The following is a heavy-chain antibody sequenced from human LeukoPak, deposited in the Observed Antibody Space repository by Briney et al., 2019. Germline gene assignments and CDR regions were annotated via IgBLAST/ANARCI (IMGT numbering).Heavy chain of an antibody. CDR3: ARAGRKSRGIDIVRKKETGYYYYMDV. V-gene: IGHV3-7*01. J-gene: IGHJ6*03. Sequence: PGGSLRLSCAGSGFNFRDHWMSWLRQAPEKGPEWVAHIKPDGSEKYYVDSVKGRFIISRDDARNSLSLQMNSLRAEDTAVYYCARAGRKSRGIDIVRKKETGYYYYMDVWGKGTTVTISS. D-gene: IGHD2-15*01. CDR2: IKPDGSEK. CDR1: GFNFRDHW.